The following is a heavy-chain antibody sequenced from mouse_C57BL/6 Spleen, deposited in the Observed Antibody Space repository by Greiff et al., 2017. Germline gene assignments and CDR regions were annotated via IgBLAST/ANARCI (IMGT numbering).Heavy chain of an antibody. V-gene: IGHV1-50*01. CDR1: GYTFTSYW. D-gene: IGHD2-1*01. J-gene: IGHJ2*01. Sequence: VQLQQPGAELVKPGASVKLSCKASGYTFTSYWMQWVKQRPGQGLEWIGEIDPSDSYTNYNQKFKGKATLTVDTSSSTAYMQLSSLTSEDSAVYYCARGDGNYDYFDYWGQGTTLTVSS. CDR3: ARGDGNYDYFDY. CDR2: IDPSDSYT.